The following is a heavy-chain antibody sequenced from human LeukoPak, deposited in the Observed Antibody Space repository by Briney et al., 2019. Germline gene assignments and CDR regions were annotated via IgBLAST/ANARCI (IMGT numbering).Heavy chain of an antibody. CDR1: GFAFSNYA. J-gene: IGHJ4*02. CDR2: ISYDGTKK. CDR3: AIGDGLGELSSSFDH. Sequence: GGSLRLSCAASGFAFSNYAMHWVRQAPGKGLQWVAVISYDGTKKYYADSLKGRFTISRDNSKNTLYLRMNSLRTENTAVYYCAIGDGLGELSSSFDHWGQGTLVTVSS. D-gene: IGHD3-16*02. V-gene: IGHV3-30*04.